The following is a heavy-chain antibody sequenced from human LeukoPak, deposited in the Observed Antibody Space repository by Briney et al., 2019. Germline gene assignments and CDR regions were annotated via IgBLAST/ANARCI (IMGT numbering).Heavy chain of an antibody. CDR2: YACGTT. Sequence: SDTLSLTCSVSGASLTIYYWNWIRQPAGKGLDWIGRYACGTTTHNPSLKSQFTMSIDTSKNQVSLELTSVTAADTAVYYCATGDHSFDNWGQGTLVTV. V-gene: IGHV4-4*07. J-gene: IGHJ4*02. D-gene: IGHD7-27*01. CDR3: ATGDHSFDN. CDR1: GASLTIYY.